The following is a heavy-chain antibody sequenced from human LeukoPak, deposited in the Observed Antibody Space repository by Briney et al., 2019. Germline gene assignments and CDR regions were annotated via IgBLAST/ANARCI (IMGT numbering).Heavy chain of an antibody. CDR2: IYTSGST. J-gene: IGHJ4*02. D-gene: IGHD6-19*01. V-gene: IGHV4-61*02. CDR3: AKDSSSGWYNY. CDR1: GGSISSGSYY. Sequence: SQTLSLTCTVSGGSISSGSYYWSWIRQPAGKGLEWIGRIYTSGSTNYNPSLKSRVTISVDTSKNQFSLKLSSVTAADTAVYYCAKDSSSGWYNYWGQGTLVTVSS.